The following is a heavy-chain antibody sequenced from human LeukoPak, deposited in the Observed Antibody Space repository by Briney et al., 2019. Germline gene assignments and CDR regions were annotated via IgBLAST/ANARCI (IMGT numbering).Heavy chain of an antibody. CDR3: AKFDRTATYFDS. Sequence: GGSLRLSCAASGFTFSSYAMSWVRQAPGKGLEWVSAISAGGGSTYDADSVKGRFTISSDNSKTTVYLQLNSLRVEDTAVYYCAKFDRTATYFDSWGQGILVTVSS. V-gene: IGHV3-23*01. CDR2: ISAGGGST. D-gene: IGHD2-21*02. J-gene: IGHJ4*02. CDR1: GFTFSSYA.